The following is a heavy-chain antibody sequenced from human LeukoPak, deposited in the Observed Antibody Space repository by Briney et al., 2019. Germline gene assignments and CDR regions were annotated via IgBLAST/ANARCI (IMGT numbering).Heavy chain of an antibody. Sequence: GGSLRLSCEASGLTFYGYWMHWFRQLPGKGLVWVSEINGAGNKRNYADSVRGRFTVSRDNAKDTVYLQMDSLRVEDTAVYYCARGTVGAPGIDYWGQGTLVSVSS. J-gene: IGHJ4*02. V-gene: IGHV3-74*01. CDR1: GLTFYGYW. CDR3: ARGTVGAPGIDY. CDR2: INGAGNKR. D-gene: IGHD6-13*01.